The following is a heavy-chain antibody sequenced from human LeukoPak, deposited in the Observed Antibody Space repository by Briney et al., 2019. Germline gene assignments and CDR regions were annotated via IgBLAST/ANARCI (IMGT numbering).Heavy chain of an antibody. V-gene: IGHV4-59*01. J-gene: IGHJ4*01. CDR1: GGSISSYY. CDR2: IYYSGST. Sequence: PSETLSLTCTVSGGSISSYYWSWIRQPPGKGLEWIGYIYYSGSTNYNPSLKSRVTISVDTSKNQFSLKLSSVTAADTAVYYCAIAADGSGNSIDYCVHGNLVTVSS. CDR3: AIAADGSGNSIDY. D-gene: IGHD3-10*01.